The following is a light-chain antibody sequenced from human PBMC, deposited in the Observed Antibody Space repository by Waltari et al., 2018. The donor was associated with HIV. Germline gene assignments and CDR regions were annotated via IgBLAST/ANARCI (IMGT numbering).Light chain of an antibody. V-gene: IGLV2-14*01. CDR3: SSYTSSSTRV. J-gene: IGLJ1*01. CDR1: SSDVGGYNY. CDR2: EVS. Sequence: QSALTQPASVSGSPGQSITISCTGTSSDVGGYNYVSWYQQQPGKAPKRMIYEVSNRPSGVSNRFSGSKSGNTASLTISGLQAEDEADYYCSSYTSSSTRVFGTGTKVTVL.